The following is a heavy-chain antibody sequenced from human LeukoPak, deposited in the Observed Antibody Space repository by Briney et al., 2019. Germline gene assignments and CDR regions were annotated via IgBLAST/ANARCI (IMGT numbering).Heavy chain of an antibody. CDR3: GXXXXXYYGSGSYYNWIDY. Sequence: SETLSLTCTVSGVSISSYYWTWVRQPPGKGLEWIGYLSYSGSANYNPSLKSRVTISVDKSKNQFSLRRTYVPTADTAVDYCGXXXXXYYGSGSYYNWIDYWGQGTLVTVSS. V-gene: IGHV4-59*01. CDR1: GVSISSYY. CDR2: LSYSGSA. J-gene: IGHJ4*02. D-gene: IGHD3-10*01.